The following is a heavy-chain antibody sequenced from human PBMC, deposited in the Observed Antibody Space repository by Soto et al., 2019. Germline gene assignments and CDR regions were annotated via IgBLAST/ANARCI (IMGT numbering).Heavy chain of an antibody. D-gene: IGHD3-10*01. CDR2: INAGNGNT. V-gene: IGHV1-3*01. CDR3: ARDRVRYYYGSGSYYYGMDV. CDR1: GYTFTSYA. Sequence: SVKVSCKASGYTFTSYAMHWVRQAPGQRLEWMGWINAGNGNTKYSQKFQGRVTITRDTSASTAYMELSSLRSEDAAVYYCARDRVRYYYGSGSYYYGMDVWGQGTTVTVSS. J-gene: IGHJ6*02.